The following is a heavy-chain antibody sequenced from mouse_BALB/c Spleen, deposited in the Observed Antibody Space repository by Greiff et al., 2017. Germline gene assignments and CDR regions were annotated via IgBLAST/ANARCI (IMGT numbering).Heavy chain of an antibody. J-gene: IGHJ1*01. CDR3: ARYRGKGYWYFDV. V-gene: IGHV3-8*02. CDR2: ISYSGST. CDR1: GDSITSGY. Sequence: VQLKESGPSLVKPSQTLSLTCSVTGDSITSGYWNWIRKFPGNKLEYMGYISYSGSTYYNPSLKSRISITRDTSKNQYYLQLNSVTTEDTATYYCARYRGKGYWYFDVWGAGTTVTVSS. D-gene: IGHD2-1*01.